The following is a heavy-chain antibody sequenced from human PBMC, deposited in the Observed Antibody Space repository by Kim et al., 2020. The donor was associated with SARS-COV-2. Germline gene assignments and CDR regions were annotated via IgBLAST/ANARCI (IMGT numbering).Heavy chain of an antibody. Sequence: ASVKVSCKASGYTFTSYGISWVRQAPGQGLEWMGWISAYHGNTNYAQKLQGRVTMTTDTSTSTAYMELRSLRSDDTAGYYCARDSSEYCRGGSCYDYYYGVDVWGQGTTVTVSS. J-gene: IGHJ6*02. V-gene: IGHV1-18*01. CDR1: GYTFTSYG. CDR2: ISAYHGNT. CDR3: ARDSSEYCRGGSCYDYYYGVDV. D-gene: IGHD2-15*01.